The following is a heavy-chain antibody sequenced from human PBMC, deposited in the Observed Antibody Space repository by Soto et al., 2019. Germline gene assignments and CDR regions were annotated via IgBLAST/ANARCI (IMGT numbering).Heavy chain of an antibody. CDR2: IYYSGST. D-gene: IGHD3-22*01. V-gene: IGHV4-59*12. CDR3: ARSITMIAAAFDI. CDR1: GGSISSYY. J-gene: IGHJ3*02. Sequence: SETLSLTYTVSGGSISSYYGSCIRQSPGKGLEWIGYIYYSGSTNYNPSLKSRVTISVDTSKNQFSLKLSSVTAADTAVYYCARSITMIAAAFDIWGQGTMVTVSS.